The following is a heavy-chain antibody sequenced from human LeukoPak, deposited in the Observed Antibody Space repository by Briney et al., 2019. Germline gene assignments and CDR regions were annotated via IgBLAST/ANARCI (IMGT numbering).Heavy chain of an antibody. V-gene: IGHV3-23*01. CDR1: GFSVGSYA. J-gene: IGHJ4*02. CDR2: ISDSHGPT. Sequence: GGSLRLSCAASGFSVGSYAMSWVRQAPGKGLQWVSHISDSHGPTYPSDSVKGRFTISRDNSKHMLYLQMNILRAADTAIYYCARETSGYCDGGTCYSFHYFDHWGQGVLVTVSS. D-gene: IGHD2-15*01. CDR3: ARETSGYCDGGTCYSFHYFDH.